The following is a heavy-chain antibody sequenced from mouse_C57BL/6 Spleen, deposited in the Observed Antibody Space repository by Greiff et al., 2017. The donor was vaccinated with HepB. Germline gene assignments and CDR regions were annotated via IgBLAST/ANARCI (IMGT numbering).Heavy chain of an antibody. CDR2: INPNYGTT. J-gene: IGHJ4*01. D-gene: IGHD1-1*01. Sequence: EVKLMESGPELVKPGASVKISCKASGYSFTDYNMNWVKQSNGKSLEWIGVINPNYGTTSYNQKFKGKATLTVDQSSSTAYMQLNSLTSEDSAVYYCARELLRGYAMDYWGQGTSVTVSS. CDR1: GYSFTDYN. V-gene: IGHV1-39*01. CDR3: ARELLRGYAMDY.